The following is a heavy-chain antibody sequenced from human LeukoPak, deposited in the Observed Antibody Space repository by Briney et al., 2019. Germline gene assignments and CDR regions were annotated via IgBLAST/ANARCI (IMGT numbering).Heavy chain of an antibody. CDR3: ASDSPYYGMDV. CDR1: GFTFSSYW. V-gene: IGHV3-74*01. CDR2: INSDGSAT. Sequence: GGSLRLSCAASGFTFSSYWMHWVRQVPGKGLLWVSRINSDGSATIHADSVRGRFTISRDNAKNTLYLQMSGLRVEDTAVYHCASDSPYYGMDVWGQGTTVTVSS. J-gene: IGHJ6*02.